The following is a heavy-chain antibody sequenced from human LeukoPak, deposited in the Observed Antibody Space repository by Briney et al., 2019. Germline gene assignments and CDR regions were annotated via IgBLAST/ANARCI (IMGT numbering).Heavy chain of an antibody. Sequence: GASVKVSCKGSGYTFTDYYIHWVRRAPGQGLEWMGWIDPRSGGTRCTQKFQGRVTMTRDTSISTVYLDLSGLTFDDTAVYYCATDNYGTLDYWGQGTLVTVSS. CDR2: IDPRSGGT. J-gene: IGHJ4*02. V-gene: IGHV1-2*02. D-gene: IGHD3-16*01. CDR3: ATDNYGTLDY. CDR1: GYTFTDYY.